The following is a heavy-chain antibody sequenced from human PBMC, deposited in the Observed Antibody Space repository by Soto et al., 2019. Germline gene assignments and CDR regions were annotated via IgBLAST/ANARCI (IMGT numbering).Heavy chain of an antibody. CDR3: AKDVLDNSNGLFYFDY. CDR2: ISYDGSNK. J-gene: IGHJ4*02. D-gene: IGHD4-4*01. V-gene: IGHV3-30*18. Sequence: GGSLRLSCAASGFTFRSYGMYWVRQAPCKGLEWVAVISYDGSNKYYADSVKGRFTISRHNSKNTLYLQMNSLRAEDTAVYYCAKDVLDNSNGLFYFDYWGQGTLVTVSS. CDR1: GFTFRSYG.